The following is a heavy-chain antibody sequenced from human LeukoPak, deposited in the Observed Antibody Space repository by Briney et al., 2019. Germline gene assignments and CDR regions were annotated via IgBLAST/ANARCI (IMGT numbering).Heavy chain of an antibody. CDR1: GFTFSSYA. V-gene: IGHV3-23*01. CDR2: ISGSGGST. D-gene: IGHD6-13*01. CDR3: ANGYSSSWYKGIFDY. J-gene: IGHJ4*02. Sequence: GGSLRLSCAASGFTFSSYAMSWVRQAPGKGLEWVSAISGSGGSTYYADSVKGRFTISRDNSKNTLYMQMNSLRAEDTAAYYCANGYSSSWYKGIFDYWGQGTLVTVSS.